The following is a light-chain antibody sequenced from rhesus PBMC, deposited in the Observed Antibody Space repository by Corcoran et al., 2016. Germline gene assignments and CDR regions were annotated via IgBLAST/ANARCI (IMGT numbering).Light chain of an antibody. Sequence: DIQMTQSPSSLSASVGDTVTISCRSSQEIGSYLSWFQQRVGKAPKLLIYATSKLEGGLPSRFSGSGSGTDFTLTINRLQPEDFASYHCQQYKSFPLTFGGGTKVELK. CDR3: QQYKSFPLT. V-gene: IGKV1-28*02. CDR2: ATS. J-gene: IGKJ4*01. CDR1: QEIGSY.